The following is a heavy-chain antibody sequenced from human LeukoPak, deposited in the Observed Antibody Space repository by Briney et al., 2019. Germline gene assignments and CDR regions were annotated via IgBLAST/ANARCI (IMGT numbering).Heavy chain of an antibody. CDR1: GGSIIGHW. CDR3: ARRNTADASIDF. V-gene: IGHV4-59*08. CDR2: VFYSGSN. D-gene: IGHD4-17*01. J-gene: IGHJ4*02. Sequence: SETLSLTCAVSGGSIIGHWRSWIRRPPGKGLEWIGDVFYSGSNNYNASLKSRLTISLDTSKNPFSLNLRSVTATDTAMYYCARRNTADASIDFWGQGTLVTASS.